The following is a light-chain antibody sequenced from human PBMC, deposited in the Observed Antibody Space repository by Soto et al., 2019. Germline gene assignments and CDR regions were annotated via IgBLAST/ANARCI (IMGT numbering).Light chain of an antibody. Sequence: EIVMTQSPSTLSVSPGERATLSCRASQSVSNNLAWYQQKPGQAPRLLIYGASTRATGIPARFSGSGSGTEFTLTISSLQSEDFAVYYCQHYNNWTSWTFGQGTKVDIK. CDR2: GAS. CDR3: QHYNNWTSWT. V-gene: IGKV3-15*01. J-gene: IGKJ1*01. CDR1: QSVSNN.